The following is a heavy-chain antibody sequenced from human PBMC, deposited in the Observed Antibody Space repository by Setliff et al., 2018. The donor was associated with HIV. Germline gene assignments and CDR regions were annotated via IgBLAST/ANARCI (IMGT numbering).Heavy chain of an antibody. CDR1: GFSFGDYY. D-gene: IGHD1-26*01. J-gene: IGHJ4*02. V-gene: IGHV3-11*04. Sequence: LRLSCAASGFSFGDYYMSWVRQAPGKGLEWISYISRSGSSIYYADSLKGRFTISRDNANNSLSLQMISLTADDTAVYFCAKAHWDPLSPNYWGQGTLVTVSS. CDR3: AKAHWDPLSPNY. CDR2: ISRSGSSI.